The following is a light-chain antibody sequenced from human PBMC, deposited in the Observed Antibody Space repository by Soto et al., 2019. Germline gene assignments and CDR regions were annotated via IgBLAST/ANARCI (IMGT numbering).Light chain of an antibody. CDR2: GAS. J-gene: IGKJ4*01. Sequence: EIVITKSPATLSVSPGERATLSCRASQSVSRNLAWYQQKPGQAPRLLIYGASSRATAIPARFSGSGSGTEFTLTISSLQSEDFAIYYCQPYNNWPGTFGRGTKVDIK. CDR1: QSVSRN. V-gene: IGKV3-15*01. CDR3: QPYNNWPGT.